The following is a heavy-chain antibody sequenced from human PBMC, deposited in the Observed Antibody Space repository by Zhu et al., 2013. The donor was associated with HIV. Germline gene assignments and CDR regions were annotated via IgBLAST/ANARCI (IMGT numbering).Heavy chain of an antibody. J-gene: IGHJ4*02. CDR1: GGTFSSYT. V-gene: IGHV1-69*02. CDR2: IIPILGIA. D-gene: IGHD6-6*01. CDR3: ASLQDRADGRSI. Sequence: QVQLVQSGAEVKKPGSSVKVSCKASGGTFSSYTISWVRQAPGQGLEWMGRIIPILGIANYAQKFQGRVTITADKSTSTAYMELSSLRSEDTAVYYCASLQDRADGRSIWGQGTLVTVSS.